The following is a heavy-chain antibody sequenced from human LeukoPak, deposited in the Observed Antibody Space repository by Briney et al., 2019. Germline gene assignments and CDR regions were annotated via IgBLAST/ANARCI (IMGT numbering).Heavy chain of an antibody. Sequence: ASVKVSCKASGYTFTDYYMHWVRHAPGQGLEWMAWINPNGGGTNYAQQFRGRDTMTRDTSIRTAYMELSSLRSDDTAVYYCARGMTAVTGDFDYWGQGTLVTVSS. CDR1: GYTFTDYY. CDR2: INPNGGGT. J-gene: IGHJ4*02. D-gene: IGHD4-17*01. CDR3: ARGMTAVTGDFDY. V-gene: IGHV1-2*02.